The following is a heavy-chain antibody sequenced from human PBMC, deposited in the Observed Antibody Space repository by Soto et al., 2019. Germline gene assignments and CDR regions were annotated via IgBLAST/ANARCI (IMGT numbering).Heavy chain of an antibody. CDR3: ARHTMVRGLL. J-gene: IGHJ4*02. Sequence: QVQLQESGPGLVKPSETLSLTCTVSGGSISSYYWSWIRQPPGKGLEWIGYIYYSGSTNYNPSLKSRVTISVDTSKNQFSLKLSSVTAADPAVYYCARHTMVRGLLWGQGTLVTVSS. D-gene: IGHD3-10*01. CDR1: GGSISSYY. V-gene: IGHV4-59*08. CDR2: IYYSGST.